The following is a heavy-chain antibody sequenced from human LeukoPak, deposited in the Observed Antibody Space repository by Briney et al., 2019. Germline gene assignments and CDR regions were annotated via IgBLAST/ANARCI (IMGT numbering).Heavy chain of an antibody. CDR3: ARADSGSYWGTDY. V-gene: IGHV4-39*02. J-gene: IGHJ4*02. Sequence: SETLSLTCTVSGGSIGSSSDYWGWIRQPPGEGLEWIGTIYYNGATQYNPSLKSRVTISIDTSKSHFSLMLTSVTAADTAVYYCARADSGSYWGTDYWGQGTLVTVSS. CDR1: GGSIGSSSDY. D-gene: IGHD1-26*01. CDR2: IYYNGAT.